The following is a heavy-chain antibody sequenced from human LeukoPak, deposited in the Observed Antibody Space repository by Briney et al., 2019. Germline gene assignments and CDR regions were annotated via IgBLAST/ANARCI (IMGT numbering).Heavy chain of an antibody. CDR2: ISSSGSTI. Sequence: SGGSLRLSCAASGFTFSSYEMNWVRQAPGKGLEWVSYISSSGSTIYYADSVKGRFTISRDNAKNSLYLQMNSLRAEDTAVYYCARGRIGDYYYYYYMDVWGKGTTVTVSS. CDR3: ARGRIGDYYYYYYMDV. D-gene: IGHD2-15*01. CDR1: GFTFSSYE. J-gene: IGHJ6*03. V-gene: IGHV3-48*03.